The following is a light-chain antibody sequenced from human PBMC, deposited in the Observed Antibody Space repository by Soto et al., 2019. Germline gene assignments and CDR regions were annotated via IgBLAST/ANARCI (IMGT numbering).Light chain of an antibody. CDR2: DAS. CDR3: LQDINYPWT. Sequence: IQLTQSPSSLSASVVDKVTITCLASQSIRSYLNWVQQKPGKAPKLLIYDASSLQTGVPSRFSGSGSGTDFTLAISSLQPEDSATYYCLQDINYPWTFGQGTKVDIK. CDR1: QSIRSY. J-gene: IGKJ1*01. V-gene: IGKV1-6*01.